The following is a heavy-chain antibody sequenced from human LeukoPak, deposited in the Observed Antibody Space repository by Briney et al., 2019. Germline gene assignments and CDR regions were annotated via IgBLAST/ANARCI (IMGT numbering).Heavy chain of an antibody. Sequence: GRSLRLSCAASGFTFDEYAMYWVRQGPGKGLEWVSAISWNSDNIAYADSVKGRFTISRDNAKNSLFLQMNSLRAEDTALYYCAKVGLSSSWYYNYFDYWGQGTLVTVSS. J-gene: IGHJ4*02. V-gene: IGHV3-9*01. CDR2: ISWNSDNI. CDR1: GFTFDEYA. CDR3: AKVGLSSSWYYNYFDY. D-gene: IGHD6-13*01.